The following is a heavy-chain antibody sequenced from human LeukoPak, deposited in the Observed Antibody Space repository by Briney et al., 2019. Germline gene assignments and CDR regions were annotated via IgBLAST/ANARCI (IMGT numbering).Heavy chain of an antibody. J-gene: IGHJ4*02. D-gene: IGHD2-15*01. CDR3: ARGGVVVARKGKRNYFDY. V-gene: IGHV4-34*01. CDR1: GGSFSDYY. CDR2: INHSGST. Sequence: SETLSLTCAVYGGSFSDYYWSWIRQPPGKGLEWIGEINHSGSTNHNPSLKSRVTISVDTSKNQFSLKLSSVTAADTAVYYCARGGVVVARKGKRNYFDYWGQGTLVTVSS.